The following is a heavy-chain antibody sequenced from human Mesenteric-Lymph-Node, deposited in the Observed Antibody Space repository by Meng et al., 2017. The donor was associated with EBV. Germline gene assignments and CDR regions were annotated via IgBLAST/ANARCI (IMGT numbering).Heavy chain of an antibody. Sequence: QVQLQQSGPGLVKPSXXLXLTXVISGDSVSSSSAAWTWIRQSPSRGLEWLGRTYYRSKWYNDYAVFVKSRITINPDTSKNQFSLQLNSVTPADTAVYYCARGATSVFDLWGRGTLVTVSS. J-gene: IGHJ2*01. CDR1: GDSVSSSSAA. CDR3: ARGATSVFDL. V-gene: IGHV6-1*01. CDR2: TYYRSKWYN.